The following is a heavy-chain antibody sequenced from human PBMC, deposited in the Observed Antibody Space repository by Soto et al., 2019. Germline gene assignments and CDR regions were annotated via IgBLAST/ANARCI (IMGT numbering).Heavy chain of an antibody. V-gene: IGHV4-30-2*01. CDR1: GGSISSGGYS. D-gene: IGHD3-10*01. CDR2: IYHSGST. J-gene: IGHJ4*02. CDR3: ASQLLFGGQFGY. Sequence: PSETLSLTCAVSGGSISSGGYSWSWIRHPPGKGLEWIEYIYHSGSTYYTPSLKSRVTISVDRSKNQFSLKLSSVTVADTAVYYCASQLLFGGQFGYWGQGILVTVTS.